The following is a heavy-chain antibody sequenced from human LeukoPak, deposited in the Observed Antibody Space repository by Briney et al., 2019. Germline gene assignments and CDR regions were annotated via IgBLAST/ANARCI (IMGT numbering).Heavy chain of an antibody. CDR1: GFTLSSRW. CDR2: INRDRSEK. V-gene: IGHV3-7*03. CDR3: ATYDSWSGYNIAY. J-gene: IGHJ4*02. Sequence: GGSLRLSCVVSGFTLSSRWMMWVRQAPGKGLEWMTNINRDRSEKNYVDSVKGRFTITRDNAENSLYLQMNSLKVEDTAIYYCATYDSWSGYNIAYWGQGTLVTVSS. D-gene: IGHD3-3*01.